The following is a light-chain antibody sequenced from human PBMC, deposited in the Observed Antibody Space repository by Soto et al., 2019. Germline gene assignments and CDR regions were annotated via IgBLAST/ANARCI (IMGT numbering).Light chain of an antibody. Sequence: QAVVTQEPSLTVSPGGTVTLTCGSSTGAVTSNHHPYWFQQKAGQAPRTLIYDTSNKHSWTPDRFSGSLLGDKAALTLSGAQPDDEAHYYCLLSYNAARVFGGGTKVTVL. J-gene: IGLJ2*01. V-gene: IGLV7-46*01. CDR1: TGAVTSNHH. CDR2: DTS. CDR3: LLSYNAARV.